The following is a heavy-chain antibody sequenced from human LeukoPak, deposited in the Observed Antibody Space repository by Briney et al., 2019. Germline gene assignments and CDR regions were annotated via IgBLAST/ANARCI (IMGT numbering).Heavy chain of an antibody. CDR1: GFTFSSYS. D-gene: IGHD3-9*01. CDR2: ISSSSSYI. J-gene: IGHJ4*02. Sequence: PGGSLRRSCAASGFTFSSYSMNWVRQAPGKGLEWVSSISSSSSYIYYADSVKGRFTISRDNVKNSLYLQMNSLRAEDTAVYYCARDPTYFDWLPVYWGQGTLVTVSS. V-gene: IGHV3-21*01. CDR3: ARDPTYFDWLPVY.